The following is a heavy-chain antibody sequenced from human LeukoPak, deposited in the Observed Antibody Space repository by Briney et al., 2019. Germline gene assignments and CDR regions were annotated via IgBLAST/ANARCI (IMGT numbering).Heavy chain of an antibody. CDR2: FYPSGST. J-gene: IGHJ3*02. V-gene: IGHV4-4*07. Sequence: KPSGTLSLTCSVSGDSISSYYWTWIRQPAGKGLEWIGRFYPSGSTNYNPSLKSRVTMSADTSKNQFSLKLRSVTVADTAVYYCAKGTDYYDSSGYSHGPFDIWGQGTMVTVSS. CDR1: GDSISSYY. CDR3: AKGTDYYDSSGYSHGPFDI. D-gene: IGHD3-22*01.